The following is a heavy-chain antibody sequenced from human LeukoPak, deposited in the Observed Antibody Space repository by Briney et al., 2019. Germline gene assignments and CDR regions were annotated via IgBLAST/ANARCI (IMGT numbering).Heavy chain of an antibody. D-gene: IGHD3-10*01. CDR1: GGSISSSNW. Sequence: SETLSLTCAVSGGSISSSNWWSWVRQPPGKGLEWIGEIYHSGSTNYNPSLKSRVTISVDTSKNQFSLKLSSVTAADTTVYYCAASVWFGELIDSPWGQGTLVTVSS. J-gene: IGHJ5*02. CDR3: AASVWFGELIDSP. CDR2: IYHSGST. V-gene: IGHV4-4*02.